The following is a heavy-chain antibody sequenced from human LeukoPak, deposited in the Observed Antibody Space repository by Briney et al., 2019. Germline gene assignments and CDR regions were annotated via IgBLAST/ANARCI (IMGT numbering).Heavy chain of an antibody. J-gene: IGHJ3*02. D-gene: IGHD3-22*01. CDR2: IYYSGST. CDR3: AREYNYYDSSGWDAFEI. V-gene: IGHV4-59*01. CDR1: GGSISTYY. Sequence: SETLSLTCTVSGGSISTYYWNWIRQPPGKGLEWIGYIYYSGSTNYNPSPTGRVTISVDTSKNQFSLKLSSVTAADTAVYYCAREYNYYDSSGWDAFEIWGQGTMVTVSS.